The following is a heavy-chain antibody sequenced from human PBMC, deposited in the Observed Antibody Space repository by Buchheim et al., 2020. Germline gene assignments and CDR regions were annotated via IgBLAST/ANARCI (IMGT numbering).Heavy chain of an antibody. V-gene: IGHV1-3*01. CDR3: ARETEVRGVKAQNHYYYYYMDV. CDR1: GYTFTSYA. CDR2: INAGNGNT. J-gene: IGHJ6*03. Sequence: QVLLVQSGTEVKKPGASVKVSCKASGYTFTSYAMHWVRQAPGQRLEWMGWINAGNGNTKYSQKFQGRVTITRDTSASTAYMELSSLRSEDTAVYYCARETEVRGVKAQNHYYYYYMDVWGKGTT. D-gene: IGHD3-10*01.